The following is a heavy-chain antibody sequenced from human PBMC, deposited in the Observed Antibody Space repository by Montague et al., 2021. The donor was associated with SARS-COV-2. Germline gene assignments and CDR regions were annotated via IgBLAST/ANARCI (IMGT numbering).Heavy chain of an antibody. CDR2: IYYSGST. J-gene: IGHJ4*02. CDR3: ARGVRVGYDCWSGYPEIGDLDD. CDR1: GGSISSSSYY. V-gene: IGHV4-39*01. Sequence: SETLSLTCTVSGGSISSSSYYWGWIRQPPGKGLEWIGSIYYSGSTYYNPSLKSRVTISADTSKNQFSLKLSSVTAADTAVYYCARGVRVGYDCWSGYPEIGDLDDWGQGTLVTVSS. D-gene: IGHD3-3*01.